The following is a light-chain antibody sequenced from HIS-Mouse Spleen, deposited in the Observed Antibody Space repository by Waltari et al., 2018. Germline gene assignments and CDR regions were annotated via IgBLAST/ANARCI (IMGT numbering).Light chain of an antibody. CDR3: QQYNSYSWT. Sequence: DIQMTQSPSTLSASVGDRVTIPCRASQSISSWLAWYQQKPGKAPKLLIYKASSLESGVPSRFSGSGSGTEFTLTISSLQPDDFATYYCQQYNSYSWTFDQGTKVEIK. CDR1: QSISSW. CDR2: KAS. J-gene: IGKJ1*01. V-gene: IGKV1-5*03.